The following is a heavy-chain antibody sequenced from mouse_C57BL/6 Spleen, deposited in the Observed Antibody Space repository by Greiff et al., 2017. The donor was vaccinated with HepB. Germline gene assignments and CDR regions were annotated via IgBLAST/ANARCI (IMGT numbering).Heavy chain of an antibody. V-gene: IGHV6-3*01. Sequence: EVQRVESGGGLVQPGGSMKLSCVASGFTFSNYWMNWVRQSPEKGLEWVAQIRLKSDNYATHYAESVKGRFTISRDDSKSSVYLQMNNLRAEDTGIYYCTKSNPYYYAMDYWGQGTSVTVSS. CDR1: GFTFSNYW. J-gene: IGHJ4*01. CDR2: IRLKSDNYAT. D-gene: IGHD2-5*01. CDR3: TKSNPYYYAMDY.